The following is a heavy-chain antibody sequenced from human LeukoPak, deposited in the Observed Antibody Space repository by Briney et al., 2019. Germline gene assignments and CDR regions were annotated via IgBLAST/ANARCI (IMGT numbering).Heavy chain of an antibody. J-gene: IGHJ6*03. V-gene: IGHV3-23*01. CDR3: AKGDSYYYYMDV. Sequence: GGSLRLSCAVSGFTFDDYGMSWVRQTPGKGLEWVSAISGSGGSTYYADSVKGRFTISRDNSKNTLYLQMNSLRAEDTAVYYCAKGDSYYYYMDVWGKGTTVTISS. CDR1: GFTFDDYG. CDR2: ISGSGGST.